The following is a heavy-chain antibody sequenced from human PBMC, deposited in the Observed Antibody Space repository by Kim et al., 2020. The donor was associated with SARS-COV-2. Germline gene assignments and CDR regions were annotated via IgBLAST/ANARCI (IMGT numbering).Heavy chain of an antibody. V-gene: IGHV1-2*05. CDR2: INPDSGVT. CDR1: GYTFTTRY. J-gene: IGHJ4*02. Sequence: KVSCKTSGYTFTTRYLHWVRQAPGHGLEWMGRINPDSGVTDYAQRFQGRVTMTRDKSISTVYMELSSLRSDDTVVYYCARGNTETIDYWGQGTLVTVSS. CDR3: ARGNTETIDY.